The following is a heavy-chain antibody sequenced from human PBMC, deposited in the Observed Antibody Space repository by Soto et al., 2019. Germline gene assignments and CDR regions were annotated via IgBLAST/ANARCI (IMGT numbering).Heavy chain of an antibody. CDR1: GYTFTGYY. CDR3: AKSAPEYYDFWSGYYTGYYYYYGMDV. D-gene: IGHD3-3*01. J-gene: IGHJ6*02. V-gene: IGHV1-2*02. Sequence: ASVKVSCKAFGYTFTGYYMHWVRQAPGQGLEWMGWINPNSGGTNYAQKFQGRVTMTRDTSISTAYMELSRLRSDDTAVYYCAKSAPEYYDFWSGYYTGYYYYYGMDVWGQGTTVTVSS. CDR2: INPNSGGT.